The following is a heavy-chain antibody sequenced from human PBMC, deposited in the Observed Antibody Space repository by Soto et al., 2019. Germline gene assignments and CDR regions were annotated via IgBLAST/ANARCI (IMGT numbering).Heavy chain of an antibody. CDR1: GFTFSSYG. CDR3: ARDRYQLLPADYYYGMDV. D-gene: IGHD2-2*01. J-gene: IGHJ6*02. Sequence: QVQLVESGGGVVQPGRSLRLSCAASGFTFSSYGMHWVRQAPGKGLEWVAVIWYDGSNKYYADSVKARFTISRDNSKNTLYLQMNSLRAEDTAVYYCARDRYQLLPADYYYGMDVWGQGTTVTVSS. CDR2: IWYDGSNK. V-gene: IGHV3-33*01.